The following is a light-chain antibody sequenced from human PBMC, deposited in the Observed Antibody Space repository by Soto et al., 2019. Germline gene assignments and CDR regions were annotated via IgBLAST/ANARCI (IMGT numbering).Light chain of an antibody. CDR2: TAS. V-gene: IGKV1-39*01. CDR1: QDISSS. J-gene: IGKJ5*01. CDR3: QQSYRTPIT. Sequence: DIQMTQSPSSLSAPVGDRVTITCQASQDISSSLNWYQQKPGKAPKVLIYTASNLQSVVPPRFSGSGSGTDFTLTISSLQPEDVATYFGQQSYRTPITFGQGTRLEI.